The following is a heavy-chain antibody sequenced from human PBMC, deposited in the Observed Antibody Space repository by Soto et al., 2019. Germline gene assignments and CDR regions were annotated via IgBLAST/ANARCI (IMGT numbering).Heavy chain of an antibody. D-gene: IGHD2-15*01. Sequence: QVQLVQSGGEVKKPGASVKVSFQASGYTFSDYAIRWVRQAPGQGREWMGWISASTRNTDQAQNFQGRVIMTLDTSTNTAYMELRSLRSDDTAVYYCVRCYCSVGSCYACWHFDLWGRGTLVTVSS. J-gene: IGHJ2*01. V-gene: IGHV1-18*01. CDR3: VRCYCSVGSCYACWHFDL. CDR2: ISASTRNT. CDR1: GYTFSDYA.